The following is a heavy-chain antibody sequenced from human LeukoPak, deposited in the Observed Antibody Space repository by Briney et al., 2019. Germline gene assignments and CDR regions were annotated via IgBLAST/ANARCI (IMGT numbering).Heavy chain of an antibody. CDR2: IYYSGST. V-gene: IGHV4-59*01. Sequence: SETLSLTCTVSGGSINNYYWSWIRQPPGKGLEWIGYIYYSGSTNYNPSLKSRVTISVDTSKNQFSLKLSSVTAADTAVYYCARGGGYNEVSSYFDYWGQGTLVTVSS. J-gene: IGHJ4*02. D-gene: IGHD5-18*01. CDR1: GGSINNYY. CDR3: ARGGGYNEVSSYFDY.